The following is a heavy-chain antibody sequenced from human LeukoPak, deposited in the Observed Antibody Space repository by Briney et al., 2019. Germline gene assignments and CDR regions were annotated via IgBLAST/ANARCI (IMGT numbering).Heavy chain of an antibody. V-gene: IGHV3-15*01. D-gene: IGHD4-17*01. CDR2: IKSKTDGGTT. Sequence: GGSLRLSCAASGFTFSNAWMSWVRQAPRKGLEWVGRIKSKTDGGTTDYAAPVKGRFTISRDDSKNTLYLQMNSLKTEDTAVYYCTTSIVRDYGDYGSFDYWGQGTLVTVSS. J-gene: IGHJ4*02. CDR3: TTSIVRDYGDYGSFDY. CDR1: GFTFSNAW.